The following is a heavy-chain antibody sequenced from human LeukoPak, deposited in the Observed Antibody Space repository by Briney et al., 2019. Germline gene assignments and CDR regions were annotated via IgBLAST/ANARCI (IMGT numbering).Heavy chain of an antibody. CDR3: ARGYHYYYDSSGYYGW. CDR2: INPNSGGT. D-gene: IGHD3-22*01. CDR1: GYTFTGYY. J-gene: IGHJ4*02. Sequence: ASVKVSCKASGYTFTGYYMHWVRQAPGQGLEWMGWINPNSGGTNYAQKFQSRVTITRDTSISTAYMELSRLRSDDTAVYYCARGYHYYYDSSGYYGWWGQGTLVTVSS. V-gene: IGHV1-2*02.